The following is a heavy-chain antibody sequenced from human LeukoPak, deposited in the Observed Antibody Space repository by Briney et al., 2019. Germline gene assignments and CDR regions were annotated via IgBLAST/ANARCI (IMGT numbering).Heavy chain of an antibody. Sequence: GRSLRLSGAASGFTFSSYGMHWVRQAPGKGLEWVAVIWYDGSNKYYADSVKGRFTISRDNSKNTMYLQMNSLRAEDTAVYYCARRRLDCSSTSCYSFRLDYWGQGTLVTVSS. CDR1: GFTFSSYG. D-gene: IGHD2-2*01. CDR3: ARRRLDCSSTSCYSFRLDY. V-gene: IGHV3-33*01. J-gene: IGHJ4*02. CDR2: IWYDGSNK.